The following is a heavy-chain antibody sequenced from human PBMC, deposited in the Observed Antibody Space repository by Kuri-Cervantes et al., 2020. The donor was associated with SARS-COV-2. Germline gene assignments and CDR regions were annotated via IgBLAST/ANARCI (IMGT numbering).Heavy chain of an antibody. V-gene: IGHV1-18*01. CDR1: GYTFTSYG. J-gene: IGHJ6*02. Sequence: ASVKVSCKASGYTFTSYGISWVRQAPGQGLEWMGWISAYNGNTNYAQKLQGRVTMTRDTSTSTVYMELSSLRSEDTAVYYCAREGSLVPKDYYYGMDVWGQGTTVTVSS. CDR2: ISAYNGNT. CDR3: AREGSLVPKDYYYGMDV.